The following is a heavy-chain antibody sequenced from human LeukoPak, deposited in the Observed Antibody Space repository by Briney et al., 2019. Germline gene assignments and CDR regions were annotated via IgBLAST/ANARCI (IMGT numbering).Heavy chain of an antibody. Sequence: GGSLRLSCAASGFTFSDYYMSWIRQAPGKGLEWVSYISSSGSTIYYADSVKGRFTISRDNPKDSLYLQMNSRRAEDTAVYYCARDGRVGANYYWGQGTLVTVSS. D-gene: IGHD1-26*01. CDR3: ARDGRVGANYY. CDR1: GFTFSDYY. CDR2: ISSSGSTI. J-gene: IGHJ4*02. V-gene: IGHV3-11*01.